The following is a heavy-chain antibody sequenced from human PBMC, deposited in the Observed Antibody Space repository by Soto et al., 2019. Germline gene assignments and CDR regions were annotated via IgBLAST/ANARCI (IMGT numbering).Heavy chain of an antibody. Sequence: QVQLVQSGAEVKKPGSSVKVSCKASGGTFSSYAISWVRQAPGQGLEWMGGIIPIFGTANYAQKFQGRVTITADESTSTAYMELSSLRSEDTAVYYCARPGGEMATITGSVHFQHWGKGTLVTVSS. CDR3: ARPGGEMATITGSVHFQH. V-gene: IGHV1-69*01. D-gene: IGHD5-12*01. J-gene: IGHJ1*01. CDR1: GGTFSSYA. CDR2: IIPIFGTA.